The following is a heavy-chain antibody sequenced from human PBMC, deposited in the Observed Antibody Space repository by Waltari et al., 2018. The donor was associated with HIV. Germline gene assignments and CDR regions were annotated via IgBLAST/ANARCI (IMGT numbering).Heavy chain of an antibody. CDR1: GYTLSELS. CDR3: TTEGLYCSGGTCYSRFDP. V-gene: IGHV1-24*01. CDR2: FDPEKGKT. J-gene: IGHJ5*02. D-gene: IGHD2-15*01. Sequence: QVPLVQSGAEVKKPGASVKVSCKVSGYTLSELSMHWVRQAPGKGLEWMGGFDPEKGKTIYAQNCQGRGTMTEDAATDTAYMELSSLRSEDTAVYYCTTEGLYCSGGTCYSRFDPWGQGTLVTVSS.